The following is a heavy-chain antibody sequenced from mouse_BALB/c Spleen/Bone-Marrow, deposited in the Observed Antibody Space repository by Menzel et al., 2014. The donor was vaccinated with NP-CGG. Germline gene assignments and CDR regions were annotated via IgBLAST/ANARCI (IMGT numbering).Heavy chain of an antibody. D-gene: IGHD4-1*01. J-gene: IGHJ3*01. V-gene: IGHV1S81*02. Sequence: VQLQQSGAELVKPGASVKLSCKASGYTFTNYYMYWVKQRPGQGLERIGEINPSNGGPNFNERFKSKATLTVDKSSSTAYMQLSSLTSEDSAVYYCTRARPGGFAYWGQGTLVTVSA. CDR2: INPSNGGP. CDR3: TRARPGGFAY. CDR1: GYTFTNYY.